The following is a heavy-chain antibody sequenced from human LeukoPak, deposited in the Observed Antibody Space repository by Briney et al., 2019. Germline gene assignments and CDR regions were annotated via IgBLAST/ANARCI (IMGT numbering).Heavy chain of an antibody. CDR3: ARDLGLRYGSGAYRFDP. J-gene: IGHJ5*02. Sequence: GGSLRLSCAAYGFSFSTYGMHWVRQAPGKRLESVAVIWYNGSHQYYADSVKGRFTISRDMSNNTLYLQMNNLRVDDTALYYCARDLGLRYGSGAYRFDPWGQGTQVIVSS. V-gene: IGHV3-33*08. CDR1: GFSFSTYG. D-gene: IGHD3-10*01. CDR2: IWYNGSHQ.